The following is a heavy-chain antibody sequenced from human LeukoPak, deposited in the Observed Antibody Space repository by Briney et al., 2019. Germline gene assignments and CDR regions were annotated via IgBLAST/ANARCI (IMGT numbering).Heavy chain of an antibody. D-gene: IGHD2-21*02. CDR2: ISSSGSTI. CDR3: ARGHCGGDCYSAQTYGAFDI. CDR1: GFTFSDYY. V-gene: IGHV3-11*01. J-gene: IGHJ3*02. Sequence: GGSLRLSCAASGFTFSDYYMSWIRQAPGKGLEWVSYISSSGSTIYYADSVKGRFTISRDNAKNSLYLQMNSLRAEDTAVYYCARGHCGGDCYSAQTYGAFDIWGQGTMVTVSS.